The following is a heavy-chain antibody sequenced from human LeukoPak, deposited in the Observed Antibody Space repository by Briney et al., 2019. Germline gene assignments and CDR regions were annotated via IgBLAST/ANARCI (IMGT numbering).Heavy chain of an antibody. CDR1: GGSISSSIYY. D-gene: IGHD3-10*01. J-gene: IGHJ6*03. Sequence: PSETLSLTCTVSGGSISSSIYYWGWIRQPPGTGLEWIGNMYYSGSTYYNPSLKSRVTISLDTSKNQFSLKLTSVTAADTAVYYCASVRRGFGESSKYYAYYYMGVWGKGTTVTISS. CDR2: MYYSGST. CDR3: ASVRRGFGESSKYYAYYYMGV. V-gene: IGHV4-39*01.